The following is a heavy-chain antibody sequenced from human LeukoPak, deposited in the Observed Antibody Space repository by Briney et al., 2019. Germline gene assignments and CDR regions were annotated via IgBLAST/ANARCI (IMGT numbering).Heavy chain of an antibody. CDR2: ISGSGGST. D-gene: IGHD2-2*01. CDR1: GFTFSSYA. J-gene: IGHJ4*02. V-gene: IGHV3-23*01. Sequence: PGGSLRRSCAASGFTFSSYAMSWVRQAPGKGLEWVSAISGSGGSTYYADSVKGRFTISRDNSKNTLYLQMNSLRAEDTAVYYCAKDPSRVVPAARLDYWGQGTLVTVSS. CDR3: AKDPSRVVPAARLDY.